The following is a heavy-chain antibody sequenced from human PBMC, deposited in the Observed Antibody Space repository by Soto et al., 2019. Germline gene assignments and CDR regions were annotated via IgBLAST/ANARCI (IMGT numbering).Heavy chain of an antibody. J-gene: IGHJ4*02. D-gene: IGHD4-4*01. CDR3: ARHPRDDYNYGGSGIFDY. V-gene: IGHV4-39*01. CDR1: GGSISSRTFW. Sequence: QLQLQESGPGLVKPSETLSLTCSVSGGSISSRTFWWAWIRQPPGKGLEWIGDMYYSGSSYSSPPLKRRDTLAVDTSKNQLSLKLNSVTAADTAVYYCARHPRDDYNYGGSGIFDYWGQGTLVTVS. CDR2: MYYSGSS.